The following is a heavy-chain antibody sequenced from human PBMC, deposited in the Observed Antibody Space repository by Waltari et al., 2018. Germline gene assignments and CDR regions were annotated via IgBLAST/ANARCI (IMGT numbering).Heavy chain of an antibody. Sequence: EVQLVESGGGLVKPGGSLRLSRAASGFTFSSYSMNWVRQAPGKGLEWVSSISSSSSYIYYADSVKGRFTISRDNAKNSLYLQMNSLRAEDTAVYYCARARALEPPDYWGQGTLVTVSS. J-gene: IGHJ4*02. CDR1: GFTFSSYS. CDR3: ARARALEPPDY. V-gene: IGHV3-21*01. CDR2: ISSSSSYI.